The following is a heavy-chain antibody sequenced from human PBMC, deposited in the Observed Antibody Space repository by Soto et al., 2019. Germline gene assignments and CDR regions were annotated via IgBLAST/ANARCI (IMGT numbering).Heavy chain of an antibody. D-gene: IGHD3-3*01. Sequence: QVQLVESGGGVVQPVRSLRLSCAASGFTFSSYGMHWVRQAPGKGLEWVAVISYDGSNKYYADSVKGRFTISRDNSKNTLYLQMNSLRAEDTAVYYCAKDRLNCSSTSCYTYYDFWSGYYYYYYGMDVWGQGTTVTVSS. CDR2: ISYDGSNK. CDR3: AKDRLNCSSTSCYTYYDFWSGYYYYYYGMDV. V-gene: IGHV3-30*18. CDR1: GFTFSSYG. J-gene: IGHJ6*02.